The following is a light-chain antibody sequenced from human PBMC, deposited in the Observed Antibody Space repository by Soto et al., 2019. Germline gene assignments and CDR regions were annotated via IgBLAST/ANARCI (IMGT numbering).Light chain of an antibody. CDR2: DAS. V-gene: IGKV3-11*01. Sequence: EIVLTQSPATLSLSPGEIATLSCRASQGVSISLAWYQQKPGXAPRLLIYDASNRAIGIPDRFSGSVSGSDFTLTISRLEPEDFADYYCQQYSNWPQITFGQGTRLEI. CDR3: QQYSNWPQIT. J-gene: IGKJ5*01. CDR1: QGVSIS.